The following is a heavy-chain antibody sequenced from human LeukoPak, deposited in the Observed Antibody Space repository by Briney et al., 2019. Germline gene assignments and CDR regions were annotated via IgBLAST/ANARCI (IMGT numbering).Heavy chain of an antibody. CDR2: IKPDGSEK. Sequence: GGSLRLSCAASGFTFSSYWMSWVRQSPGKGLEWVANIKPDGSEKYFMDSVKGRFTISRDNAKNALYLEMNSPRAEDTAVYYCARDPADSGWYARYNWFDPWGQGTLVTLSS. V-gene: IGHV3-7*01. J-gene: IGHJ5*02. D-gene: IGHD6-19*01. CDR1: GFTFSSYW. CDR3: ARDPADSGWYARYNWFDP.